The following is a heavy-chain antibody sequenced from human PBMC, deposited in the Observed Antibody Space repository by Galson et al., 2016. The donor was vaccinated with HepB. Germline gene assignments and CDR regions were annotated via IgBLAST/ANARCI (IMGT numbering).Heavy chain of an antibody. D-gene: IGHD6-13*01. CDR1: GGSLSGDY. J-gene: IGHJ6*02. CDR2: VFDSGRT. CDR3: AREYTSSWSATYYYGMAV. V-gene: IGHV4-59*01. Sequence: ETLSLTCSVSGGSLSGDYWNWIRQPPGKGLEWIGYVFDSGRTNYNPSLKSRATISVDTSSNQFSLKLSFVTAADTAMYYCAREYTSSWSATYYYGMAVWGQGTTVTVSS.